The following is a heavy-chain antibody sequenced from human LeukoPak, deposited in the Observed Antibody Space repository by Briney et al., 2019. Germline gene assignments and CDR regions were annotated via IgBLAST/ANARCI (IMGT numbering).Heavy chain of an antibody. CDR3: AREFSGTSIAARVFDS. CDR2: IHSSGGT. CDR1: GVSITSYY. V-gene: IGHV4-4*07. D-gene: IGHD6-6*01. J-gene: IGHJ4*02. Sequence: SETLFLTCTVSGVSITSYYWTYIRQPAGRGLEWIGRIHSSGGTNYSPSLKSRVTMSLDTSKNQFSLNLSSVTAADTAIYYCAREFSGTSIAARVFDSWGQGTLVTVSS.